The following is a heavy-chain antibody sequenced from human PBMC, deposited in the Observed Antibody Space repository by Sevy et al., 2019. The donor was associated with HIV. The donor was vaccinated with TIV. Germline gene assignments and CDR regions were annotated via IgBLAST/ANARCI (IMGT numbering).Heavy chain of an antibody. J-gene: IGHJ4*02. V-gene: IGHV1-69*13. D-gene: IGHD3-10*01. CDR2: IIPIFGAA. CDR1: GGTFSSYA. Sequence: ASVKVSCKASGGTFSSYAISWVRQAPGQGLEWMGGIIPIFGAANYAQNFQGRVTITADESTSTVYMELSSLRSEDTAVYYCAKALYGSASYYNLGYWGQGTLVTVSS. CDR3: AKALYGSASYYNLGY.